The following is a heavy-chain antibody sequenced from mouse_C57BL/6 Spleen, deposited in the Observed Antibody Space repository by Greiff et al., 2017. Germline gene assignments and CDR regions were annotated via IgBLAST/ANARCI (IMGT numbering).Heavy chain of an antibody. D-gene: IGHD1-1*01. CDR3: ARSPHYYGSSPSYWYFDV. V-gene: IGHV5-2*03. CDR2: INSDGGST. Sequence: EVKLVESGGGLVQPGESLKLSCESNEYEFPSHDMSWVRKTPEKRLELVAAINSDGGSTYYPDTMERRFIISRDNTKKTLYLQMSSLRSEDTALYYCARSPHYYGSSPSYWYFDVWGTGTTVTVSS. CDR1: EYEFPSHD. J-gene: IGHJ1*03.